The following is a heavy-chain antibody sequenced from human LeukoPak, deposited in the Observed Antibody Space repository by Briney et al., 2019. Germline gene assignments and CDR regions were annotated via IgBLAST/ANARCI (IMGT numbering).Heavy chain of an antibody. CDR1: GFTFDDYA. CDR2: ISWNSGSI. D-gene: IGHD7-27*01. J-gene: IGHJ4*02. V-gene: IGHV3-9*01. CDR3: AKANWGNPFDY. Sequence: PGGSLRLSCAASGFTFDDYAMPWVRQAPGKGLEWVSGISWNSGSIDYAASVKGRSTISRDNAKNSLYLQMNSLRAEDTALYYCAKANWGNPFDYWGQGTLVTVSS.